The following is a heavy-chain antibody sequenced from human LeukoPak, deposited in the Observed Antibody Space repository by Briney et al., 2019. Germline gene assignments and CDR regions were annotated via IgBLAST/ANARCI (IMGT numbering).Heavy chain of an antibody. V-gene: IGHV1-18*01. Sequence: ASVKVSCKASGYTFSSYGISWVRQAPGQGLEWMGWISAYNGNINYIQKFQGRVTTTTDTSTSTAYMELRSLRSDDTAVYYCAREHGSGSYYNPVGFDYWGQGTQVTVSS. CDR2: ISAYNGNI. CDR1: GYTFSSYG. J-gene: IGHJ4*02. D-gene: IGHD3-10*01. CDR3: AREHGSGSYYNPVGFDY.